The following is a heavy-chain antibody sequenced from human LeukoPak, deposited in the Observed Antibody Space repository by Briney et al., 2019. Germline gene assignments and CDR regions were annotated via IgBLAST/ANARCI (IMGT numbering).Heavy chain of an antibody. V-gene: IGHV3-23*01. CDR3: ANGSQSYYYRMDV. J-gene: IGHJ6*02. D-gene: IGHD1-14*01. Sequence: PGGSLRLSCAASGFTFTSYAMSWVRQAPGKGLEWVSAISGSGGSTYYADSLKGRFTISRDNSKNTLYLQMNSLRAEDTAVYYCANGSQSYYYRMDVWGQGTTVTVSS. CDR2: ISGSGGST. CDR1: GFTFTSYA.